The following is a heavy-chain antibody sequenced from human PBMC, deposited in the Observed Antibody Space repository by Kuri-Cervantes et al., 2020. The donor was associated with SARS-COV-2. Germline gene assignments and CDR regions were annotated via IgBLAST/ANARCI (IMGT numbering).Heavy chain of an antibody. D-gene: IGHD3-3*01. J-gene: IGHJ6*02. V-gene: IGHV3-30*18. Sequence: LSLTCAASGFTFSSYGMHWVRQAPGKGLEWVAVMSYDGSNKYYADSVKGRFTISRDNSKNTLYLQMNSLRAEDTAVYYCAKEEKVLRFLEWLGGMDVWGQGTTVTVSS. CDR3: AKEEKVLRFLEWLGGMDV. CDR1: GFTFSSYG. CDR2: MSYDGSNK.